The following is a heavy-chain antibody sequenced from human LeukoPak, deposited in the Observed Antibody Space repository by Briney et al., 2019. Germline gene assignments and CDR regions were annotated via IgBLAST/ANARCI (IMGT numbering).Heavy chain of an antibody. CDR2: IIPIFGTA. Sequence: SVKVSCKASGGTFSSYAISWVRQAPGQGLERMGGIIPIFGTANYAQKFQGRVTITADKSTSTAYMELSSLRSEDTAVYYCARRVGATNWFDPWGQGTLVTVSS. D-gene: IGHD1-26*01. CDR1: GGTFSSYA. V-gene: IGHV1-69*06. CDR3: ARRVGATNWFDP. J-gene: IGHJ5*02.